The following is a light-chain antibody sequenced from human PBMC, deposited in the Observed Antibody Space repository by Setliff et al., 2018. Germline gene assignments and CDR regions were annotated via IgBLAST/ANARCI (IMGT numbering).Light chain of an antibody. CDR3: SSYAGSSTLYV. Sequence: QSALTQPASVSGSPGQSITISCTGTSSDVGGYNYVSWYQQHPGKAPKLMIYDVSNRPSGVSNRFSGSKSANTASLTISGLQAKDEADYYCSSYAGSSTLYVFGTGTKVTVL. V-gene: IGLV2-14*03. J-gene: IGLJ1*01. CDR2: DVS. CDR1: SSDVGGYNY.